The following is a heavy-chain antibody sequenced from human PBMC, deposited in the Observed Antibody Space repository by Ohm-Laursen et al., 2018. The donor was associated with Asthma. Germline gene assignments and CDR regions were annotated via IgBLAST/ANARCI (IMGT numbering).Heavy chain of an antibody. D-gene: IGHD3-22*01. V-gene: IGHV4-30-2*01. CDR2: IYHSGST. CDR3: ARVGIVVDEYYFDY. CDR1: GGSIGSGGYS. J-gene: IGHJ4*02. Sequence: TLSLTCAVSGGSIGSGGYSWSWIRQPPGKGLEWIGYIYHSGSTYYNPSLKSRVTISVDRSKNQFSLKLSSVTAADTAVYYCARVGIVVDEYYFDYWGQGTLVTVSS.